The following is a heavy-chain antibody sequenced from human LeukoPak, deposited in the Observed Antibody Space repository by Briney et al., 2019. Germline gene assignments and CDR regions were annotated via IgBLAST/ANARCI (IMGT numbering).Heavy chain of an antibody. Sequence: GGSLRLSCAASGFTFSSYRMNWVRQAPGKGLERVSYISSSSSTIYYADSVKGRFTISRDNAKNSLYLQMNSLRAEDTAVYYCARDQIVRPGYWGQGTLVTVSS. D-gene: IGHD2-8*01. CDR1: GFTFSSYR. CDR2: ISSSSSTI. J-gene: IGHJ4*02. V-gene: IGHV3-48*04. CDR3: ARDQIVRPGY.